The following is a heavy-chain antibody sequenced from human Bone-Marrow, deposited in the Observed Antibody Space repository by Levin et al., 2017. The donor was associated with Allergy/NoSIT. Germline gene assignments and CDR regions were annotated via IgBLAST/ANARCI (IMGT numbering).Heavy chain of an antibody. V-gene: IGHV3-15*01. Sequence: PGESLKISCAASGFSFSDPWMGWVRQAPGKGLEWVGRIKSKADDGTSDYTAPVKGRFTISRDDSLNTLYLQLNSLKSEDTAVYYCATALKWEDYGDYWGQGTLVTVSS. D-gene: IGHD1-26*01. CDR1: GFSFSDPW. CDR3: ATALKWEDYGDY. CDR2: IKSKADDGTS. J-gene: IGHJ4*02.